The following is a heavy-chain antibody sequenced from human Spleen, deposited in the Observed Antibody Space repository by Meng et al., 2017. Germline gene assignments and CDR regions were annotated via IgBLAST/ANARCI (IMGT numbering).Heavy chain of an antibody. CDR2: ISIGGETT. J-gene: IGHJ4*02. CDR3: AKEIRPNDY. CDR1: GFPFSTSS. Sequence: LSLTCAVSGFPFSTSSMSWVRQAPGKGLEWVSAISIGGETTYYADSVKGRFTISRDNPKNTVYLQMNSLRVEDTAIYYCAKEIRPNDYWGQGTLVTVSS. V-gene: IGHV3-23*01.